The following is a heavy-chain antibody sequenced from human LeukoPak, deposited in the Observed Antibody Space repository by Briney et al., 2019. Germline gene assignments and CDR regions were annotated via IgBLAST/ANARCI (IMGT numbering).Heavy chain of an antibody. V-gene: IGHV4-34*01. CDR2: INHSGST. CDR3: ARRPIVVVPAAIFAWFDP. CDR1: GGSFSGYY. J-gene: IGHJ5*02. Sequence: SETLSLTCAVYGGSFSGYYWSWIRQPPGKGLEWIGEINHSGSTNYNPSLKGRVTISVDTSKNQFSLKLSSVTAADTAVYYCARRPIVVVPAAIFAWFDPWGQGTLVTVSS. D-gene: IGHD2-2*02.